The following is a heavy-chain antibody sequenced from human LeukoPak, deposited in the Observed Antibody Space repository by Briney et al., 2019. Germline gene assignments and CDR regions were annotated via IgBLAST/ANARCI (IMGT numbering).Heavy chain of an antibody. CDR2: VNPDGSST. Sequence: GGPLRLSCAASGFTFSNYWMHWVRQAPGKGLVWVSRVNPDGSSTDYADSVKGRFTISRDNARNTLYLQMDSLRVEDTAIYYCVRGTNDWTGIDYWGQGTLVTVSS. V-gene: IGHV3-74*01. CDR3: VRGTNDWTGIDY. D-gene: IGHD2-8*01. J-gene: IGHJ4*02. CDR1: GFTFSNYW.